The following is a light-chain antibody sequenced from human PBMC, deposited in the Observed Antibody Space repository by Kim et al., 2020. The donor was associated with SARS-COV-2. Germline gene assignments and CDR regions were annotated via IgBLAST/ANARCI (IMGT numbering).Light chain of an antibody. J-gene: IGLJ1*01. CDR1: LTDVTSYKN. Sequence: GQTITISCTGTLTDVTSYKNVSWYQQHPANAPKLIIFDVINRAPGVSSRFSGSKSGNTASLTISGLQAEDEADYYCCSYTYTKTYVFGTGTKVTVL. CDR2: DVI. CDR3: CSYTYTKTYV. V-gene: IGLV2-14*03.